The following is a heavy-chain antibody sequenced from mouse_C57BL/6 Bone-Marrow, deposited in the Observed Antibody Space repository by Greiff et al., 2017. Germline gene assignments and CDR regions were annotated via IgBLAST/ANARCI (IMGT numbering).Heavy chain of an antibody. Sequence: QVQLQQPGAELVKPGASVKLSCKASGYTFTSYWMHWVKQRPGQGLEWIGMIHPNSGSTNYNEKFKSKATLTVDKSSSTAYMQLSSLPSEDSAVYYCARLITTVCFDVWGTGTTVTVS. D-gene: IGHD1-1*01. CDR3: ARLITTVCFDV. CDR1: GYTFTSYW. CDR2: IHPNSGST. J-gene: IGHJ1*03. V-gene: IGHV1-64*01.